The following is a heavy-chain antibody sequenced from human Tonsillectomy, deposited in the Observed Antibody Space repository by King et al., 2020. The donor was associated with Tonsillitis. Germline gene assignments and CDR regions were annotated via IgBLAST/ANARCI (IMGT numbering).Heavy chain of an antibody. V-gene: IGHV3-48*02. Sequence: VQLVESGGGLVQPGGSLRLSCAASGFTFSTYSMNWVRQAPGKGLEWISYISSSGDTIHYADSLKGRFTISRDNANNSLFLQMNSLRDEDTAVYYCARDKQKFGDRCYYRHTFDVWSQGTVVSVSS. CDR1: GFTFSTYS. CDR2: ISSSGDTI. J-gene: IGHJ3*01. D-gene: IGHD2-15*01. CDR3: ARDKQKFGDRCYYRHTFDV.